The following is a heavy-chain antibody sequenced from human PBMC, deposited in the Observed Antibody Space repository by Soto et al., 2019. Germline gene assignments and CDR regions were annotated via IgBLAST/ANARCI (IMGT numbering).Heavy chain of an antibody. V-gene: IGHV4-31*03. J-gene: IGHJ4*02. CDR3: ATSAHYGDGVDY. Sequence: QVQLQESGPGLVKPSQTLSLTCTVSGGSISSGGYYWSWIRQHPGKGLEWIGYIYYSGSTYYNPSLKSRXXIXVDXPKNQFSLKLSSVTAADTAVYYCATSAHYGDGVDYWGQGTLVTVSS. D-gene: IGHD4-17*01. CDR2: IYYSGST. CDR1: GGSISSGGYY.